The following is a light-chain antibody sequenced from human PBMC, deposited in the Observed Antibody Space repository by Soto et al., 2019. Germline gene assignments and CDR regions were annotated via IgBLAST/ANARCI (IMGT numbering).Light chain of an antibody. CDR1: SSDVGAYNY. CDR2: EVS. Sequence: QSALTQPPSASGSPGQSVTISCTGTSSDVGAYNYVSWYQQLPGKAPKLIIYEVSKRPSGVPDRFSGSKSGNTASLTVSGLQAEDEADYYCNSYAGTYSFFYVFGTGTKVNVL. CDR3: NSYAGTYSFFYV. V-gene: IGLV2-8*01. J-gene: IGLJ1*01.